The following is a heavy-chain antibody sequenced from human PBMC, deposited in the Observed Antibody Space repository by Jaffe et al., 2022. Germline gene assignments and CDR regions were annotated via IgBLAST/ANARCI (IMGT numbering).Heavy chain of an antibody. D-gene: IGHD4-17*01. CDR1: GFTFSSYA. CDR3: AKDGMTTVTIRGETFDY. Sequence: EVQLLESGGGLVQPGGSLRLSCAASGFTFSSYAMSWVRQAPGKGLEWVSAISGSGGSTYYADSVKGRFTISRDNSKNTLYLQMNSLRAEDTAVYYCAKDGMTTVTIRGETFDYWGQGTLVTVSS. CDR2: ISGSGGST. J-gene: IGHJ4*02. V-gene: IGHV3-23*01.